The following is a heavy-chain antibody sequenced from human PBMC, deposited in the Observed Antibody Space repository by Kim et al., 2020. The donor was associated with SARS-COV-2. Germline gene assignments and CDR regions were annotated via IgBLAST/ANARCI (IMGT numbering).Heavy chain of an antibody. CDR1: GPTFGDYA. V-gene: IGHV3-49*04. Sequence: GGSLRLSCIASGPTFGDYALSWVRQAPGKGLEWIGFIRSKAYGGAIEYAASMKGRFTISRDDSKSIAYLEMNSLKTEDTAVYYCTRVGEWSLKDWGQGTLVTVSS. D-gene: IGHD3-3*01. CDR3: TRVGEWSLKD. CDR2: IRSKAYGGAI. J-gene: IGHJ4*02.